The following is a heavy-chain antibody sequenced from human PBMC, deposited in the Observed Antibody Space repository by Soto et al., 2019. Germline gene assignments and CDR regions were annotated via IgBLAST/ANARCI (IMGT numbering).Heavy chain of an antibody. CDR1: GYTLTELS. D-gene: IGHD6-13*01. CDR2: FDPEDGET. CDR3: ATEHIAAAGSPVDY. J-gene: IGHJ4*02. V-gene: IGHV1-24*01. Sequence: GASVKVSCKVSGYTLTELSMHWVRRAPGKGLEWMGGFDPEDGETIYAQKFQGRVTMTEDTSTDTAYMELSSLRSEDTAVYYCATEHIAAAGSPVDYWGQGTLVTVSS.